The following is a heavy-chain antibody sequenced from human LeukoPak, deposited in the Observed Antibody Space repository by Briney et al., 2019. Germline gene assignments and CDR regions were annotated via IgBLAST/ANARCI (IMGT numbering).Heavy chain of an antibody. V-gene: IGHV2-5*01. CDR2: IYWNNNK. Sequence: SGPTLVNPTQTLTLTCSFSGFSLTTSGVSVGWIRQPPGKALEWLALIYWNNNKHYRPSLKNRLTITKDTSNNEVVLTLANVDPVDTATYYCVHPLADVWCGDLSIDAFDIWGQGTTVAVSS. CDR1: GFSLTTSGVS. J-gene: IGHJ3*02. CDR3: VHPLADVWCGDLSIDAFDI. D-gene: IGHD3-16*01.